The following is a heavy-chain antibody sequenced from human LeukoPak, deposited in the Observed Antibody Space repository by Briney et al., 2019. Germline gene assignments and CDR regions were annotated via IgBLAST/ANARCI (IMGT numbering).Heavy chain of an antibody. CDR3: ARDLASTPNWEFDY. V-gene: IGHV1-2*06. CDR1: GYIFTDYY. D-gene: IGHD1-1*01. Sequence: ASVKVSCKASGYIFTDYYILWVRQAPGQGLEWMGRINPKSGGTEDAQDFQGRVTMTRDTSINTAYMELSSLISDDTAVYYCARDLASTPNWEFDYWGQGTPVTVSP. J-gene: IGHJ4*02. CDR2: INPKSGGT.